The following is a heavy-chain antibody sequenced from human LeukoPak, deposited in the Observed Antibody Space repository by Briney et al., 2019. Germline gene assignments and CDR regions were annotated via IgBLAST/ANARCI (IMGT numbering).Heavy chain of an antibody. CDR3: ARDDGDGIPAAVP. CDR1: GYIFTKYG. V-gene: IGHV1-18*01. CDR2: ISAYNGNT. Sequence: ASVKLSCKASGYIFTKYGFTWVRQAPGQGLEWMGWISAYNGNTNYAQKLQGRVTMTTDTSTSTAYMELRSLRSDDTAVYYCARDDGDGIPAAVPWGQGTLVTVSS. D-gene: IGHD2-2*01. J-gene: IGHJ5*02.